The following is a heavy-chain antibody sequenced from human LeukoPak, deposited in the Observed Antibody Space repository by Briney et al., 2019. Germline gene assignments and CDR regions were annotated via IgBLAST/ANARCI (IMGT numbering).Heavy chain of an antibody. J-gene: IGHJ4*02. CDR1: NYTFTNYD. CDR3: ARGGRWEGYYDFWSGYYPFDY. D-gene: IGHD3-3*01. V-gene: IGHV1-18*01. CDR2: INAYNGKR. Sequence: ASVKVSCKASNYTFTNYDITWVRQAPGQGLEWMGWINAYNGKRNHAQKFQGRLTMTTDTSTSTAYMELRGLRSDDTAVYYCARGGRWEGYYDFWSGYYPFDYWGQGTLVTVSS.